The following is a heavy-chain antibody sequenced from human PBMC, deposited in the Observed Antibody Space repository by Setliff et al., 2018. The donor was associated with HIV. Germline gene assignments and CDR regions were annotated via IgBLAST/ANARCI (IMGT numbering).Heavy chain of an antibody. CDR1: GYSSSTYT. Sequence: ASVKVSCKSSGYSSSTYTLHWIRQAPGQTPEWMGWINPANGNTKYSQKLRGRPSIMKHTSARIAYMELSDLTSEDTAVYYCATGKMVYFFDYWGQGTLVTVSS. V-gene: IGHV1-3*01. J-gene: IGHJ4*02. CDR2: INPANGNT. D-gene: IGHD2-8*01. CDR3: ATGKMVYFFDY.